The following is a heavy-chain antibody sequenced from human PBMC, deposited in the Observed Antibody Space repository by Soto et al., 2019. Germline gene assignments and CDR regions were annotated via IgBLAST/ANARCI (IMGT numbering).Heavy chain of an antibody. CDR1: GYTFTSYG. CDR2: INAYNGNT. V-gene: IGHV1-18*01. Sequence: QVQLVQSGAEVKKPGASVKVSCKASGYTFTSYGISWVRQAPGQGLEWMGWINAYNGNTNYAQNLQGTVTMTTDTSTSTAYRELRILRSDDTAVNYGARDWFGIDYWGQGTLVTVSS. D-gene: IGHD3-16*01. J-gene: IGHJ4*02. CDR3: ARDWFGIDY.